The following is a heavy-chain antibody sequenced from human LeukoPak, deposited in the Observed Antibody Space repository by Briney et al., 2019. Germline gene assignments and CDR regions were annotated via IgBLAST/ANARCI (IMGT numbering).Heavy chain of an antibody. CDR1: GFTFSSYG. CDR3: ARGSGSFSGGFDY. Sequence: GESLKISCAASGFTFSSYGMHWVRQTPGKGLEWVTIIWSDGTNKYYADSVKGRFTISRDNSKNTLYLQMDSLRAEDTAVYYCARGSGSFSGGFDYWGQGTLVTVSS. J-gene: IGHJ4*02. D-gene: IGHD1-26*01. V-gene: IGHV3-33*01. CDR2: IWSDGTNK.